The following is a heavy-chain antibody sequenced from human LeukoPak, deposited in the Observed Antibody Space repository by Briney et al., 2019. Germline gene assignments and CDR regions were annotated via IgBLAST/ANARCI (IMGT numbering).Heavy chain of an antibody. CDR1: GGSISNSY. CDR2: IYYSGTTT. Sequence: SSETLSLTCTVSGGSISNSYWNWIRQPPGKGLEWIGYIYYSGTTTNYNPSLRSRVTISVDTSKNQFSLRLTSVTAADTAVYYCARTGSTVTMLYPFDHWGQGTLVTVSS. D-gene: IGHD4-17*01. J-gene: IGHJ4*02. CDR3: ARTGSTVTMLYPFDH. V-gene: IGHV4-59*01.